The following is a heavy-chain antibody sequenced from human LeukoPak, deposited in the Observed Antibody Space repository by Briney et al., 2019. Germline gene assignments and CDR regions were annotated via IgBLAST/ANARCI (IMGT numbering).Heavy chain of an antibody. Sequence: PSETLSLTCTVSGGSISSYYWSWIRQPPGKGLEWIGYIYYSGSTNYNPSLKSRVTISVDTSKNQFSLKLSSVTAADTAVYYCAKARVSALRKDAFDIWGQGTMVTVSS. CDR1: GGSISSYY. CDR2: IYYSGST. D-gene: IGHD5-12*01. V-gene: IGHV4-59*01. J-gene: IGHJ3*02. CDR3: AKARVSALRKDAFDI.